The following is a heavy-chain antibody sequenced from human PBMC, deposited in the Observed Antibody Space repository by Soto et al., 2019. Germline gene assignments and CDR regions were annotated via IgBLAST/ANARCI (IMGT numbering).Heavy chain of an antibody. Sequence: EVQLLESGGGLTQPGGSLRLACAASGFGFSSYAMSWVRQAPSQGLEWVSSITTRGGRTYYADSVRGRFTISRDNFANALYLEMNSLRAEDTAIYYCAKEYYYDPSGPYSDLYFDSWGQGTLVTVSS. CDR3: AKEYYYDPSGPYSDLYFDS. D-gene: IGHD3-22*01. J-gene: IGHJ4*02. CDR1: GFGFSSYA. V-gene: IGHV3-23*01. CDR2: ITTRGGRT.